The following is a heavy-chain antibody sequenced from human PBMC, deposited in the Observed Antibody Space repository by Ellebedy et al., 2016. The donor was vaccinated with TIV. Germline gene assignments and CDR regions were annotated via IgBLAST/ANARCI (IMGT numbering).Heavy chain of an antibody. D-gene: IGHD3-22*01. J-gene: IGHJ4*02. Sequence: AASVKVSCKASGYSFTSYGISWVRQAPGQGLEWMGWISAYNGNTNNAQKLQGRVTMTTDTSTSTAYMEMRSLGSDDTAVYYCARGDYYDSSGYYADYWGQGTLVTVSS. CDR1: GYSFTSYG. CDR2: ISAYNGNT. V-gene: IGHV1-18*01. CDR3: ARGDYYDSSGYYADY.